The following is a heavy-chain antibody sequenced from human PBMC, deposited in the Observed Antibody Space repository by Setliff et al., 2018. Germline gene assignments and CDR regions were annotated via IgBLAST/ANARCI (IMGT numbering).Heavy chain of an antibody. CDR1: GFTFSNHW. V-gene: IGHV3-7*01. CDR3: ARYGNSWGEWDY. J-gene: IGHJ4*02. Sequence: QPGGSLRLSCVVSGFTFSNHWMTWVRQAPGKGLEWVANINKDGSERYYVDSVKGRFTVSRDNAKNSVYLQINSLRVEDTAVYYCARYGNSWGEWDYWGQGTLVTVSS. CDR2: INKDGSER. D-gene: IGHD3-16*01.